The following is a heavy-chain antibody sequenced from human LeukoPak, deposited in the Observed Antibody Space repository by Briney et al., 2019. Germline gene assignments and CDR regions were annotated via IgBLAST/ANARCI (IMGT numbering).Heavy chain of an antibody. J-gene: IGHJ4*02. D-gene: IGHD2-21*01. CDR1: GFTFSGYA. CDR3: ARDHPNCVGTDCLLFDY. V-gene: IGHV3-23*01. Sequence: GGSLRLSCAASGFTFSGYAMSWVRQAPGKGLEWVSTITRGGAGTYYADSVKGRFTISRDNSKNTLYLRVNSLRAEDTAVYYCARDHPNCVGTDCLLFDYRGQGTLVTVSS. CDR2: ITRGGAGT.